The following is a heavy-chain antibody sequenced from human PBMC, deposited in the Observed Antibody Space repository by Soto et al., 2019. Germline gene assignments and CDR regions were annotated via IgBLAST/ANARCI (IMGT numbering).Heavy chain of an antibody. CDR3: AKVSRQQLVNYYYGMDV. CDR2: ISYDGSNK. V-gene: IGHV3-30*18. D-gene: IGHD6-13*01. CDR1: GFTFSSYG. J-gene: IGHJ6*02. Sequence: GSRRLSCAASGFTFSSYGMHWVRQAPGKGLEWVAVISYDGSNKYYADSVKGRFTISRDNSKNTLYLQMNSLRAEDTAVYYCAKVSRQQLVNYYYGMDVWGQGTTVTVSS.